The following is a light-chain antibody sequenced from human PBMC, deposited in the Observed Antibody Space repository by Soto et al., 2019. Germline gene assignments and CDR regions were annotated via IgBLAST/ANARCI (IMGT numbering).Light chain of an antibody. CDR2: EVS. CDR1: SSDIGAYNF. Sequence: SALTQPASVSGSPGQSITISCTGTSSDIGAYNFVSWYQQHPGKAPKLMIYEVSNRPSGISIRFSGSKSGNTASLTISGVQAEGEAHYYCSAYTTTSTLIFGTGTKVTVL. V-gene: IGLV2-14*01. J-gene: IGLJ1*01. CDR3: SAYTTTSTLI.